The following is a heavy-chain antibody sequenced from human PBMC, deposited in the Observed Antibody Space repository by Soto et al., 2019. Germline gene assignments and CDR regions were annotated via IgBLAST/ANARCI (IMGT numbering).Heavy chain of an antibody. CDR3: AVGATHELYYYYGMDV. D-gene: IGHD1-26*01. CDR1: GYTFTSYG. V-gene: IGHV1-18*01. Sequence: QVQLVQSGAEVKKPGASVTVSWKACGYTFTSYGISSVRQAPGQGLEWMGWISAYNGNTNYAQKLQGRVTMTTDTSTSTAYMELRSLRSDDTAVYYCAVGATHELYYYYGMDVWGQGTTVTVSS. CDR2: ISAYNGNT. J-gene: IGHJ6*02.